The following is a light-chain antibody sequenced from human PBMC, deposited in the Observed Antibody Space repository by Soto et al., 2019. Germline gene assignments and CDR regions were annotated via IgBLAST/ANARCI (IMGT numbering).Light chain of an antibody. Sequence: EIVMTQSPSTLAVAPGGIATLSCRASQSVSIKLAWYQQKPGQAPRLIIYDTSTRATGIPARFSGSGSGTEFTLTISSLQSEDFAVYYCQQYNNWPPITFGQGTRLVIK. CDR2: DTS. V-gene: IGKV3-15*01. CDR3: QQYNNWPPIT. J-gene: IGKJ5*01. CDR1: QSVSIK.